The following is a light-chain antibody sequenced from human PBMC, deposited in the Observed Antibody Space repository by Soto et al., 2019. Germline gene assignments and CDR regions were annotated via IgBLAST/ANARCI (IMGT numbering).Light chain of an antibody. CDR1: QHISTY. V-gene: IGKV1-33*01. CDR2: DAS. CDR3: QQYDDRPPT. Sequence: DIQMTQSPSSLSASVGDRVTITCQASQHISTYLNWFQQKPGKAPELLIYDASNLVPGVPSRFSGSRSGTDFTFTISSLQPEDIATYYCQQYDDRPPTFGPGTKVDIK. J-gene: IGKJ3*01.